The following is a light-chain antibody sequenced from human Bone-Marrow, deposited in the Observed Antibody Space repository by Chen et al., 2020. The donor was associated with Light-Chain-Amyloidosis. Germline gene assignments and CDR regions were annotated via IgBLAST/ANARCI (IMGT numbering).Light chain of an antibody. V-gene: IGKV2-28*01. CDR2: LAS. CDR1: QSLLHRNGYNY. CDR3: MQALQTPT. J-gene: IGKJ4*01. Sequence: EIVMTQSPLSLPVTPGEPASISCRSSQSLLHRNGYNYLDWYLQKPGQSPQLLISLASNRASGVPDRFSGSGSGTDFTLKISRVGPEDVGVYYCMQALQTPTFGGGTKVEIK.